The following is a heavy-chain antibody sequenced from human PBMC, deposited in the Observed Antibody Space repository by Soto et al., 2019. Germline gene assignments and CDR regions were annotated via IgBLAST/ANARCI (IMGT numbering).Heavy chain of an antibody. CDR2: MNSYNGDG. Sequence: QVQLVQSGAEVKKPGASVKVSCRTSGYKFADSNMNWVRQATGRGLVWLGYMNSYNGDGGYAQKFQGRLTLTKNTSISTAYMDLTNLRDDDTAVYYCARGSAYQRTGNSDFLGQGTPVTVSA. V-gene: IGHV1-8*01. D-gene: IGHD2-2*01. CDR3: ARGSAYQRTGNSDF. CDR1: GYKFADSN. J-gene: IGHJ4*02.